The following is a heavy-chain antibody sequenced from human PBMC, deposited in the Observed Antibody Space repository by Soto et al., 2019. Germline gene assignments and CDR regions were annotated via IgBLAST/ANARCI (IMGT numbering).Heavy chain of an antibody. CDR1: GGTFSSYT. CDR3: VRDWESTTQTWGFGDS. D-gene: IGHD1-1*01. CDR2: IIPIFGVT. J-gene: IGHJ4*02. V-gene: IGHV1-69*08. Sequence: QVQLVQSGAEVKKPGSSVKVSCKASGGTFSSYTITWVRQAPGPGLEWLGRIIPIFGVTNYAQKFQDRVTITADRYTTTAYMELSRMRSEDTAVYYCVRDWESTTQTWGFGDSWGQGTLVTVSS.